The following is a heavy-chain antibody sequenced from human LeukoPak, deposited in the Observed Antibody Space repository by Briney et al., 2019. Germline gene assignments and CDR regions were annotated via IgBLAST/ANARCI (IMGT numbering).Heavy chain of an antibody. CDR1: GYTFTGYY. V-gene: IGHV1-2*02. Sequence: ASVKVSCKACGYTFTGYYIYWVRQAPGEGLEWMGWIKSKSGGTNYAQKFQGRVTMTRDTSISTAYMELNRLRSDDTAVYYCARGSYDSSDFEYFHHWGQGTLVTVSS. CDR2: IKSKSGGT. J-gene: IGHJ1*01. CDR3: ARGSYDSSDFEYFHH. D-gene: IGHD3-22*01.